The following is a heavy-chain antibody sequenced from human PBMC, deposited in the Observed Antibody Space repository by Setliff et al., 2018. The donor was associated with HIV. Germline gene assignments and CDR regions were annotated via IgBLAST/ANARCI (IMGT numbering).Heavy chain of an antibody. V-gene: IGHV3-53*01. CDR1: GFTVSSKY. CDR3: AKGTSYGSGLFDY. D-gene: IGHD3-10*01. CDR2: IYSGGST. J-gene: IGHJ4*02. Sequence: GGSLRLSCAASGFTVSSKYMSWVRQAPGKGLEWVSVIYSGGSTYYADSVKGRFTISRDNFENTLYLQMNSLRAEDTAVYYCAKGTSYGSGLFDYWGQGTLVTAPQ.